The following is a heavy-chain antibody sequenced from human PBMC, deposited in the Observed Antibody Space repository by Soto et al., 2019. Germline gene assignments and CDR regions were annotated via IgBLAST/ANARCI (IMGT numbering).Heavy chain of an antibody. V-gene: IGHV4-39*01. CDR3: ASLRGAFLIRTNNWFDP. J-gene: IGHJ5*02. Sequence: QVQLQESGPGLVKPSETLSLTCTVSGDSIDTSRYYWGWIRQPPGKGLEWLGSIYYSGTTYYNPSLKSRVTISADPSKNQFSLKLSSVTAADTAFYYCASLRGAFLIRTNNWFDPWGQGPLVTVSS. CDR2: IYYSGTT. CDR1: GDSIDTSRYY.